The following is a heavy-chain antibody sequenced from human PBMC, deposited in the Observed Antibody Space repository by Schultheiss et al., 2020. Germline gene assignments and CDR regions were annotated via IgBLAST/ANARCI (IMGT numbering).Heavy chain of an antibody. Sequence: GGSLRLSCAASGFTFSDYYMSWIRQAPGKGLEWVSYISSSGSTIYYADSVKGRFTISRDNAKNSLYLQMNSLRAEDTAVYYCARASQRLYDSSGYYYVGPGYAFDIWGQGTMVTVSS. V-gene: IGHV3-11*01. CDR1: GFTFSDYY. D-gene: IGHD3-22*01. J-gene: IGHJ3*02. CDR3: ARASQRLYDSSGYYYVGPGYAFDI. CDR2: ISSSGSTI.